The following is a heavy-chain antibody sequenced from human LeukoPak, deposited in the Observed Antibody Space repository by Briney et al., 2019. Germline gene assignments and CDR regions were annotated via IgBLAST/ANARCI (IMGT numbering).Heavy chain of an antibody. J-gene: IGHJ5*01. CDR3: ARDRGNSDPGDWFDS. Sequence: XGSLRLSCAASGFTFSDYYMSWIRQAPGKGLEWVSYISGSGSTVYYAASVRGRFTISRDNANNSLFLQMNSLRAEDTAVYYCARDRGNSDPGDWFDSWGQGTLVTVSS. D-gene: IGHD4-23*01. CDR1: GFTFSDYY. V-gene: IGHV3-11*01. CDR2: ISGSGSTV.